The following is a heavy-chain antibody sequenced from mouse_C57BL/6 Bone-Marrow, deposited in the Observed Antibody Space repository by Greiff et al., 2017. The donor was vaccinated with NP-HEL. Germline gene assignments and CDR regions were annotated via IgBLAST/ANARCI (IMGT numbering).Heavy chain of an antibody. D-gene: IGHD3-2*02. Sequence: QVQLQQPGAELVMPGASVKLSCKASGYTFTSYWMHWVKQRPGQGLEWIGEIDPSDSYTNYNQKFKGKSTLTVDKSSSTAYMQLSSLTSEDSAVYYCATAQATGYCDYWGQGTTLTVSS. CDR1: GYTFTSYW. J-gene: IGHJ2*01. V-gene: IGHV1-69*01. CDR3: ATAQATGYCDY. CDR2: IDPSDSYT.